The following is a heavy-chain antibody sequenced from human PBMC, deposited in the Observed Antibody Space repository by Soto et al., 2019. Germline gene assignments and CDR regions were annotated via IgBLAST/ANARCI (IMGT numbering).Heavy chain of an antibody. J-gene: IGHJ3*02. V-gene: IGHV3-73*01. CDR1: GFTFSGSA. D-gene: IGHD2-8*02. CDR3: SRHTSGPATDAFDI. CDR2: IRSKANTYAT. Sequence: HPGGSLRLSCAASGFTFSGSAMHWVRQASGKGLEWVGHIRSKANTYATAYAASVKGRFTISRDDSKDTAYLQMNSLKTEDTAVYYCSRHTSGPATDAFDIWGQGTMVTVS.